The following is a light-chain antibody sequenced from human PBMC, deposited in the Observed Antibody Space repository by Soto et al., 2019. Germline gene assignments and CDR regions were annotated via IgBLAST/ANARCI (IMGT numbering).Light chain of an antibody. V-gene: IGLV2-14*01. J-gene: IGLJ2*01. Sequence: QSVLTQPASVSGSPGQSITISCTGSSRDVGGYNYVSWYQQHPGKAPKLMIYDVSNRPSGVSNRFSGSKSGNTASLTISGLQAEDEADYYCSSYTSSSPYVVFGGGTKVTVL. CDR1: SRDVGGYNY. CDR3: SSYTSSSPYVV. CDR2: DVS.